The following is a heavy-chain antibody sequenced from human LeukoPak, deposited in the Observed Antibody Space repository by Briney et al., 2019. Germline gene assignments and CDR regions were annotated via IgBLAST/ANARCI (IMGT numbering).Heavy chain of an antibody. Sequence: SETLSLICTVSGGSISSNYLSWIRQPPGKGLEWIGYIYTSGSTNYNPSLKSRVTISVDTSKNQFSLKLSSVTAADTAVYYCARHGFRSGSYYFDYWGQGTLVTVSS. CDR1: GGSISSNY. V-gene: IGHV4-4*09. D-gene: IGHD1-26*01. CDR3: ARHGFRSGSYYFDY. CDR2: IYTSGST. J-gene: IGHJ4*02.